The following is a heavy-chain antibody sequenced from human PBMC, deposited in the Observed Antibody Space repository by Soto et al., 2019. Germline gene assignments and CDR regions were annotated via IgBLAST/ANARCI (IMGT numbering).Heavy chain of an antibody. D-gene: IGHD2-21*02. J-gene: IGHJ3*01. CDR3: GRVCGGDCGGAFDF. Sequence: GRSLRLSCAASGFIFSNYWMTWVRQAPGKGLEWVANIKRDGSEKDYEGSVKGRFTISRDNAKNSLYLQMNSLRAEDTAVYYCGRVCGGDCGGAFDFWGQGTMVTVSS. CDR1: GFIFSNYW. V-gene: IGHV3-7*03. CDR2: IKRDGSEK.